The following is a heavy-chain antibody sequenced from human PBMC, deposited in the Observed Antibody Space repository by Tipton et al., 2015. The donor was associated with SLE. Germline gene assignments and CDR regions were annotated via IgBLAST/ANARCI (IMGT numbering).Heavy chain of an antibody. D-gene: IGHD4-17*01. CDR2: IDYYGKS. J-gene: IGHJ5*01. V-gene: IGHV4-34*01. CDR1: GEALSGQH. CDR3: VRGGRWGDYGDS. Sequence: GEALSGQHWTWIRQSPGKGLEWIGEIDYYGKSEYNPSLKSRVTMTMDTSENQFSLKMTSVTAADTAVYYCVRGGRWGDYGDSWGQGSQVIVS.